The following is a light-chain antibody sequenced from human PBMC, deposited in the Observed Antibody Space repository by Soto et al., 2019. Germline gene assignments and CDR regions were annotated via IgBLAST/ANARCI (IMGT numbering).Light chain of an antibody. CDR1: QSVSSKY. CDR3: QQYGTSPWT. J-gene: IGKJ1*01. V-gene: IGKV3-20*01. Sequence: EIILTQSPGTLSSSPGEGATLSCRASQSVSSKYLAWYQQKPVQTPRLLIFAASRRATGIPDRFSGSGSGTDFTLTIRRLEPKDFAVYYCQQYGTSPWTFGQGTKVDIK. CDR2: AAS.